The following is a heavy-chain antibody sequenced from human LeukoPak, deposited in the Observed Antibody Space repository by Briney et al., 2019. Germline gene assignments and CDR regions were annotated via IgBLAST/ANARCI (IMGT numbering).Heavy chain of an antibody. CDR2: ISYDGSNK. CDR1: GFTFSSFG. CDR3: AKDYGEKYYYFGMDV. V-gene: IGHV3-30*18. Sequence: PWRSLRLSCAASGFTFSSFGIHWLRQAPGKGLEWVAVISYDGSNKYFADSVKGRFTSSRDNSKNTLYLQMNSLRAEDTALYYCAKDYGEKYYYFGMDVWGQGTTVTVSS. D-gene: IGHD4-17*01. J-gene: IGHJ6*02.